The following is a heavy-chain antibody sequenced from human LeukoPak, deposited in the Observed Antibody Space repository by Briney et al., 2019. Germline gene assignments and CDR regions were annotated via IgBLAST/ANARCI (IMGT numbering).Heavy chain of an antibody. J-gene: IGHJ4*02. CDR2: ISYDGSNK. V-gene: IGHV3-30-3*01. CDR3: VTRGKWSGPPFDY. D-gene: IGHD3-3*01. CDR1: GFTFSSYA. Sequence: PGGSLRLSCAASGFTFSSYAMHWVRQAPGKGLEWVAVISYDGSNKYYADSVKGRFTISRDNSKNTLYLQMNSLRAEDTAVYYCVTRGKWSGPPFDYWGQGTLVTVSS.